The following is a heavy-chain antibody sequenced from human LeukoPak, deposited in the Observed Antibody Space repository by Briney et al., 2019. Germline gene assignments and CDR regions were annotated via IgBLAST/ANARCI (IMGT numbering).Heavy chain of an antibody. CDR2: ISWNSGSI. J-gene: IGHJ1*01. D-gene: IGHD3-22*01. CDR3: AISITMTEGFQH. CDR1: GFTFDDYA. Sequence: GRSLRLSCAASGFTFDDYAMHWVRKAPGKGLEWVSGISWNSGSIGYADSVKGRFTISRDNAKNSLYLQMNSLRAEDMALYYCAISITMTEGFQHWGQGTLVTVSS. V-gene: IGHV3-9*03.